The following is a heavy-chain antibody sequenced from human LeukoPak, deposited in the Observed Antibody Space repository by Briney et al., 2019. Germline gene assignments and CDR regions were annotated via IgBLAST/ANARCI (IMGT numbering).Heavy chain of an antibody. V-gene: IGHV1-46*01. CDR3: ARDHVVMVDYYYGMDV. J-gene: IGHJ6*02. CDR1: GYTFTSYY. Sequence: ASVKVSCKASGYTFTSYYMHWVRQAPGQGLEWMGIINPSGGSTSYAQKFQGRVTMTRDTSTSTVYMELSSLRSEDTAVYYCARDHVVMVDYYYGMDVWGQGTTVTVSS. D-gene: IGHD3-22*01. CDR2: INPSGGST.